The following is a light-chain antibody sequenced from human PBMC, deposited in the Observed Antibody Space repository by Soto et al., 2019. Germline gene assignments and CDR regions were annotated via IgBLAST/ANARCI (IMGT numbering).Light chain of an antibody. CDR2: EVS. V-gene: IGLV2-8*01. Sequence: QSVLTQPPSASGSPGQSVTISCSGTSSDIGGYNYVSWYQQHPGKAPKLMIYEVSRRPSGVPDRFSGSTSGNTASLTVSGLQAEDEAYYYCSSYAGSNTYVVFGGGTKLTVL. J-gene: IGLJ2*01. CDR1: SSDIGGYNY. CDR3: SSYAGSNTYVV.